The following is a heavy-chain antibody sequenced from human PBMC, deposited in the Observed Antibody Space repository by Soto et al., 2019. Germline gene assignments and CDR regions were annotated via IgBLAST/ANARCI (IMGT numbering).Heavy chain of an antibody. J-gene: IGHJ5*02. CDR3: ARGGDYNLLDLEYNWFRP. D-gene: IGHD4-4*01. CDR1: VFTFSSYA. Sequence: PVGSLRLSCASSVFTFSSYAMHCVRHSPGKWLEWVALISYDGSIKYNAESVEGRFSISRDNSKNTLYLQMNSLRSEDTAVYYCARGGDYNLLDLEYNWFRPWGQGTLVTVSS. V-gene: IGHV3-30*04. CDR2: ISYDGSIK.